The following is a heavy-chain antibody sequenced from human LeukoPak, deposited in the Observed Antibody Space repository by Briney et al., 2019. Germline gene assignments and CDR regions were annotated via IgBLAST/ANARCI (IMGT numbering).Heavy chain of an antibody. V-gene: IGHV1-69*13. Sequence: ASVKVSCKASGGTFSNYAINWVRLAPRQGLEWMGGIIPIFGAANYAQPFLGRVTITADEATSTAYMERSSLRSEDTAVYYCARGSGHDAFDIWGQGTMVTVSS. CDR3: ARGSGHDAFDI. J-gene: IGHJ3*02. CDR2: IIPIFGAA. CDR1: GGTFSNYA. D-gene: IGHD6-25*01.